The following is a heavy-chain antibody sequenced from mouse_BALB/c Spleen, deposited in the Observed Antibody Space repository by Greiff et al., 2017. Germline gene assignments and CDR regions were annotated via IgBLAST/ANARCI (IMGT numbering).Heavy chain of an antibody. J-gene: IGHJ1*01. D-gene: IGHD2-3*01. CDR2: ISYSGST. V-gene: IGHV3-8*02. CDR3: ARIARWLLWYFDV. CDR1: GDSITSGY. Sequence: EVKVVESGPSLVKPSQTLSLTCSVTGDSITSGYWNWIRKFPGNKLEYMGYISYSGSTYYNPSLKSRISITRDTSKNQYYLQLNSVTTEDTATYYCARIARWLLWYFDVWGAGTTGTVSS.